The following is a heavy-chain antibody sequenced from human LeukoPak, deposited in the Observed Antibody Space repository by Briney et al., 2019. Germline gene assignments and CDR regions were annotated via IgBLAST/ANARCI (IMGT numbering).Heavy chain of an antibody. J-gene: IGHJ4*02. Sequence: PSETLSLTCTVSGGSINNYYWSWIRQPPGKGLEWIGYIYYSGSTNYNPSLKSRVTISVDTSKNQFSLKLSSVTAADTAVYYCARDMMATGPFDYWGQGTLVTVSS. D-gene: IGHD5-24*01. CDR2: IYYSGST. V-gene: IGHV4-59*01. CDR3: ARDMMATGPFDY. CDR1: GGSINNYY.